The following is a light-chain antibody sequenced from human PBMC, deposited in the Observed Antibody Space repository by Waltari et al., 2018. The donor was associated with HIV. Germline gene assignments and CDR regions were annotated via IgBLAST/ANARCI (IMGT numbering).Light chain of an antibody. Sequence: VTKLLIFTNSQRPSGVPDRFSGSKSGSSASLAISGLQSEDESQYFCAAWDDTLKGFIFGGGTQLTVL. CDR3: AAWDDTLKGFI. V-gene: IGLV1-44*01. CDR2: TNS. J-gene: IGLJ2*01.